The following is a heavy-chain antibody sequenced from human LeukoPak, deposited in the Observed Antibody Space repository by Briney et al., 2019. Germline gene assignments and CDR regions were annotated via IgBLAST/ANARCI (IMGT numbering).Heavy chain of an antibody. CDR2: ISSSGSTI. Sequence: PGGSLRLSCAASGFTFSSYEMNWVRQAPGKGLEWVSYISSSGSTIYYADSVKGRFTISRDNAKNSLYLQMNSLRAEDTAVYYCARGHSRGVAATPEAEYFQHWGQGTLVTVSS. J-gene: IGHJ1*01. V-gene: IGHV3-48*03. D-gene: IGHD2-15*01. CDR1: GFTFSSYE. CDR3: ARGHSRGVAATPEAEYFQH.